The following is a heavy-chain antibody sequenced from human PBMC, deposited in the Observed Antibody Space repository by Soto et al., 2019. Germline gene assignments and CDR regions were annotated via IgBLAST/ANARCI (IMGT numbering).Heavy chain of an antibody. CDR3: VHRAFLRTSHNWFDP. Sequence: QITLKESGPTLVKSTQTLTLTCNVSGISLSTVGVGVGWIRQPPGKALEWLALIYWDDDKRYTPSLKSRLTIAKDTSKNQVVLTMTNMDPVDTDTYYCVHRAFLRTSHNWFDPWGQGTLVTVSS. D-gene: IGHD2-2*01. J-gene: IGHJ5*02. CDR1: GISLSTVGVG. V-gene: IGHV2-5*02. CDR2: IYWDDDK.